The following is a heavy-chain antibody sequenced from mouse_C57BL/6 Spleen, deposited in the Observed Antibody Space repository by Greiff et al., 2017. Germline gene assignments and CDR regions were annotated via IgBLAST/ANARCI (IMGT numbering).Heavy chain of an antibody. CDR3: ARYYGSHWYFDV. Sequence: EVQLQQSGPGLVKPSQSLSLTCSVTGYSITSGYYWNWIRQFPGNKLEWMGYISYDGSNNYNPSLKNRISITRDTSKNQFFLKLNSVTTEDTATYYCARYYGSHWYFDVWGTGTTVTVSS. D-gene: IGHD1-1*01. V-gene: IGHV3-6*01. CDR1: GYSITSGYY. CDR2: ISYDGSN. J-gene: IGHJ1*03.